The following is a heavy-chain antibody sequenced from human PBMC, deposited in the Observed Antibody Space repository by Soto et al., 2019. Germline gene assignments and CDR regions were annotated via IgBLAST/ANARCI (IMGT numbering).Heavy chain of an antibody. CDR3: AISGYDYGSYFDY. CDR2: INPNSGGT. Sequence: ASVKVSCKGSGYTLTCYYMHWVRQAPGQGLEWMGWINPNSGGTNYAQKFQGWVTMTRDTSISTAYMELSRLRSDDTAVYYCAISGYDYGSYFDYWGQGTLVTVSS. J-gene: IGHJ4*02. D-gene: IGHD5-12*01. CDR1: GYTLTCYY. V-gene: IGHV1-2*04.